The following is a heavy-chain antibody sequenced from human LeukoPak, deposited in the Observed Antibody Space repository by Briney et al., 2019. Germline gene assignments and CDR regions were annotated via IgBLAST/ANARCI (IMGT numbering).Heavy chain of an antibody. D-gene: IGHD4-17*01. Sequence: GASVKVSCKASGYTFTGYYMHWVRQAPGQGLEWMGWINPNSGGTNYAQKFQGRVTMTRDTSISTAYMELSRLRSDDTAVYYCARSTTTADPSFDYWGQGTLVTVSS. V-gene: IGHV1-2*02. J-gene: IGHJ4*02. CDR2: INPNSGGT. CDR3: ARSTTTADPSFDY. CDR1: GYTFTGYY.